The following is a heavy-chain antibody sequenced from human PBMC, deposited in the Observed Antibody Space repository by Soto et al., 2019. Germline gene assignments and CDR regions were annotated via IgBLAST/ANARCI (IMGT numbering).Heavy chain of an antibody. CDR2: IYYSGST. CDR3: ARRGYCSGGSCKKGWFDP. CDR1: GGSISSSSYY. D-gene: IGHD2-15*01. V-gene: IGHV4-39*01. Sequence: PSETLSLTCTVSGGSISSSSYYWGWIRQPPGKGLEWIGSIYYSGSTYYNPSLKSRVTISVDTSKNQFSLKLSSVTAADTAVYYCARRGYCSGGSCKKGWFDPWGQGTLVTV. J-gene: IGHJ5*02.